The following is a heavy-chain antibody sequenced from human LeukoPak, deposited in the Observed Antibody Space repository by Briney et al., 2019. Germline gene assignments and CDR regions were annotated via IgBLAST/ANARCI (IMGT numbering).Heavy chain of an antibody. Sequence: ASVKVSCKASGYTFTGYYMHWVRQAPGQGLEWMGWLNPNSGGTKYAQKFQGRVTMTRDTSISTTYMELSRLRSDDTAVYYCARDLYRIVVVPHYFDYWGQGTLVTVSS. D-gene: IGHD3-22*01. J-gene: IGHJ4*02. CDR1: GYTFTGYY. CDR3: ARDLYRIVVVPHYFDY. CDR2: LNPNSGGT. V-gene: IGHV1-2*02.